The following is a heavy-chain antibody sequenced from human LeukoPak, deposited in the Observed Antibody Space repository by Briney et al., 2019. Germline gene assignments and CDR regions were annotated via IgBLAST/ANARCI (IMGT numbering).Heavy chain of an antibody. CDR3: ARDASLGPFDS. V-gene: IGHV4-59*01. J-gene: IGHJ4*02. CDR2: IFHSGAT. CDR1: GGSISTYY. D-gene: IGHD3-3*02. Sequence: SETLSLTCTVSGGSISTYYWSWIRQPPGKGLEWIGYIFHSGATNYSPSLRSRVTMSVDTSKNQFSPRLRSVTAADTAVYFCARDASLGPFDSWGQGIQVTVSS.